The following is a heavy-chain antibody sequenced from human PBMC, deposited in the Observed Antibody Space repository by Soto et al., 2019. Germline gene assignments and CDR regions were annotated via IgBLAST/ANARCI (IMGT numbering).Heavy chain of an antibody. D-gene: IGHD4-17*01. CDR3: ARDLSANDYGDYFPLAYYGMDV. V-gene: IGHV3-30-3*01. CDR1: ELTFSSYA. CDR2: ISYDGSNN. Sequence: QVQLVESGGGVVQLGRSLRLSCEASELTFSSYAMHWVRQAPGKGLGWVPVISYDGSNNYYADSVKGGFTISRDNSKNTLYLQMNSLRAEDTAVYYCARDLSANDYGDYFPLAYYGMDVWGQGTTVTVSS. J-gene: IGHJ6*02.